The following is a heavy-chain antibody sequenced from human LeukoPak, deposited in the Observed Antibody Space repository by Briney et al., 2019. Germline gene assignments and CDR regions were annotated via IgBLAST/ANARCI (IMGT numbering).Heavy chain of an antibody. CDR1: GFTFSSYA. CDR3: ARGGCFGCGIQLWFRFDY. CDR2: ISYDGSNK. D-gene: IGHD5-18*01. V-gene: IGHV3-30-3*01. J-gene: IGHJ4*02. Sequence: GRSLRLSCAASGFTFSSYAMHWVRQAPGKGLEWVAVISYDGSNKYYADSVKGRFTTSRDNSKNTLYLQMNSLRAEDTAVYYCARGGCFGCGIQLWFRFDYWGQGTLVTVSS.